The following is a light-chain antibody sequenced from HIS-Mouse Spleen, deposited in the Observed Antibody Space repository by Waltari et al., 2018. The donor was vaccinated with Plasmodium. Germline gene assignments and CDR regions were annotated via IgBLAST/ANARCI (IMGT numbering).Light chain of an antibody. V-gene: IGLV3-1*01. Sequence: SYELTQPPSVSVSPGQTASITCSGDKLGDKYACWYQQTPGQSPVLVIYQDSKRPSGIPERFSGSNSGNTATLTISGTQAMDEADYYCQAWDSSTAFVFGGGTKLTVL. CDR1: KLGDKY. CDR2: QDS. J-gene: IGLJ2*01. CDR3: QAWDSSTAFV.